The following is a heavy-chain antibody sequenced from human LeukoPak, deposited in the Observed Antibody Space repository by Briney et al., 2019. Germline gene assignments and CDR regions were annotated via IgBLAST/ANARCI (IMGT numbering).Heavy chain of an antibody. CDR2: IYYSGST. Sequence: PSETLSLTCTVSGGSISSYYWSWIRQPPGKGLEWIGSIYYSGSTYYNPSLKSRVTISVDTSKNQFSLKLSSVTAADTAVYYCARVAAVGTGRGQLDYWGQGTLVTVSS. V-gene: IGHV4-59*05. CDR1: GGSISSYY. D-gene: IGHD6-13*01. CDR3: ARVAAVGTGRGQLDY. J-gene: IGHJ4*02.